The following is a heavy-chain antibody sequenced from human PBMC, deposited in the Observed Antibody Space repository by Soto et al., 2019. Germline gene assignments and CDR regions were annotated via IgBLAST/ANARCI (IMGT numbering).Heavy chain of an antibody. D-gene: IGHD3-10*01. CDR2: INAGNGNT. CDR1: GCTFTSYA. J-gene: IGHJ5*02. Sequence: ASVKVSCKASGCTFTSYAMHWVRQAPGQRLEWMGWINAGNGNTKYSQKFQGRVTITRDTSASTAYMELSSLRSEDTAVYYCARAYGSGSYLVDPWGQGTLVTVSS. CDR3: ARAYGSGSYLVDP. V-gene: IGHV1-3*01.